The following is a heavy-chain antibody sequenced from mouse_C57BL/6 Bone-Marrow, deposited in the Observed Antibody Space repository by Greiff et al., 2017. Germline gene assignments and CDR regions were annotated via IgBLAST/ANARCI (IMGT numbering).Heavy chain of an antibody. V-gene: IGHV5-17*01. D-gene: IGHD1-1*01. CDR1: GFTFSDYG. CDR2: ISSGSSTI. J-gene: IGHJ2*01. CDR3: ARYGSSYAFYFDY. Sequence: EVMLVESGGGLVKPGGSLKLSCAASGFTFSDYGMHWVRQAPEKGLEWVAYISSGSSTIYYADTVKGRFTISRDNAKNTLFLQMTSLRSEDTAMYYCARYGSSYAFYFDYWGQGTTLTVSS.